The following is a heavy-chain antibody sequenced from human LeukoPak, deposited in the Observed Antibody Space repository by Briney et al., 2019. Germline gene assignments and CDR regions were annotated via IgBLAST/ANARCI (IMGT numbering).Heavy chain of an antibody. Sequence: GGSLRLSCAASGFAFGSYWLSWVRQAPGKGLEWVANIKQDGSEKHYVDSMKGRFTISRDNAKNSLYLQMHSLRPEDTAVYYCARYCGGDCYGMDVWGQGTTVTVSS. CDR3: ARYCGGDCYGMDV. V-gene: IGHV3-7*01. CDR2: IKQDGSEK. D-gene: IGHD2-21*01. J-gene: IGHJ6*02. CDR1: GFAFGSYW.